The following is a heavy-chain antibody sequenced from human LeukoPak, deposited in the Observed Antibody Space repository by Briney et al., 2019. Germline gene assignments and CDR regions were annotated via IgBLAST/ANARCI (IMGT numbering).Heavy chain of an antibody. Sequence: SETMSLTRAVYGGSFSGYYWSWIRQPPGKGLEWIGEINHSGSTNYNPSLKSRVTISVDTSKNQFSLKLSSVTAADTAVYYCARGGIAAAGTHFDYWGQGTLVTVSS. CDR2: INHSGST. CDR1: GGSFSGYY. CDR3: ARGGIAAAGTHFDY. D-gene: IGHD6-13*01. J-gene: IGHJ4*02. V-gene: IGHV4-34*01.